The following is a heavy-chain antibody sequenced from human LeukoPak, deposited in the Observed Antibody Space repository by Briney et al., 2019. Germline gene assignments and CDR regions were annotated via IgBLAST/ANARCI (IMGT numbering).Heavy chain of an antibody. CDR3: ARDGNGSGSYYNDPIDY. V-gene: IGHV3-21*01. Sequence: PGGSLRLSCAASGFTFSSYSMNWVRQAPGKGLEWVSSISSSSSYIYYADSVKGRFTISRDNAKNSLYLQMNSLRAEDTAVYYCARDGNGSGSYYNDPIDYWGQGTLVTVSS. CDR1: GFTFSSYS. J-gene: IGHJ4*02. CDR2: ISSSSSYI. D-gene: IGHD3-10*01.